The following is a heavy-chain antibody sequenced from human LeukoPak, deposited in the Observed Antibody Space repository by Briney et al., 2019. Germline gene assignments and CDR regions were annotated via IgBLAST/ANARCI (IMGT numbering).Heavy chain of an antibody. J-gene: IGHJ4*02. V-gene: IGHV4-59*01. CDR2: IYYSGST. CDR1: GGSISSYY. D-gene: IGHD3-9*01. Sequence: PSETLSLTCTVSGGSISSYYWSWIRQPPGKGLEWIGYIYYSGSTNYNPSLKSRVTISVDTSKNQFSLKLSSVTAADTAVYYCARSLDILTGYYSFPFDYWGQGTLVTVSS. CDR3: ARSLDILTGYYSFPFDY.